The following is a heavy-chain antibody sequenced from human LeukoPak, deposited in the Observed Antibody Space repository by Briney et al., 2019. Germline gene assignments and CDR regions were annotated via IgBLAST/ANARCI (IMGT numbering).Heavy chain of an antibody. CDR3: ARHRDVNYYDSSGYSAPRYYYGMDV. CDR1: GYTFTDYY. V-gene: IGHV1-2*02. CDR2: INAKSGDT. Sequence: ASVKVSCKASGYTFTDYYMHWVRQAPGQGLEWMGWINAKSGDTKYAQKFQARVTMTRDTSITTTYMEVSRLSSDDTAVYYCARHRDVNYYDSSGYSAPRYYYGMDVWGQGTTVTVSS. J-gene: IGHJ6*02. D-gene: IGHD3-22*01.